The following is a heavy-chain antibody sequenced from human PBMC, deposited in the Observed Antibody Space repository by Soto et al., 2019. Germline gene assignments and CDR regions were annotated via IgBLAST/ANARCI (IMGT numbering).Heavy chain of an antibody. CDR1: GYTFTDYQ. J-gene: IGHJ4*02. D-gene: IGHD3-16*01. Sequence: ASVKVSCKASGYTFTDYQMHWVRQAPGQGLEWMGWINPNSGGTNYAQKFQGRVTMTRDTSITTAYMELSRLTSDDTAIYYCAREWGGNIAYYSSDHWGQGTLVTVS. V-gene: IGHV1-2*02. CDR2: INPNSGGT. CDR3: AREWGGNIAYYSSDH.